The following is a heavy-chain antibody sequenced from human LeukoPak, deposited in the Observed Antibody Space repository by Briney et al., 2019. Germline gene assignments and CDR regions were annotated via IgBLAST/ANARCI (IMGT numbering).Heavy chain of an antibody. J-gene: IGHJ4*02. Sequence: SETLSLTCAVYGGPFSGYYWSWIRQPPGKGLEWIGEINHSGSTNYNPSLKSRVTISVDASKNQFSLKLSSVTAADTAVYYCARGASNSSSCEFDYWGQGTLVTVSS. CDR1: GGPFSGYY. CDR2: INHSGST. V-gene: IGHV4-34*01. CDR3: ARGASNSSSCEFDY. D-gene: IGHD6-13*01.